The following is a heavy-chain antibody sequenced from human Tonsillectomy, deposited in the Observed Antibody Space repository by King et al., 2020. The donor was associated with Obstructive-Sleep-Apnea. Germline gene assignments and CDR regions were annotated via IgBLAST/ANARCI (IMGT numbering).Heavy chain of an antibody. CDR1: GFTFGTYW. CDR3: ARILAYCGGDCSSPSPYFDQ. CDR2: IKQDGGQK. V-gene: IGHV3-7*01. D-gene: IGHD2-21*02. Sequence: QLVQSGGGLVQPGGSLRLSCAASGFTFGTYWMSWVRQAPGKGLEWVATIKQDGGQKYYVDSVKGRFTISRDNAKNSLYLRLNSLRGEDTAVYYCARILAYCGGDCSSPSPYFDQWGQGTLVTVSS. J-gene: IGHJ4*02.